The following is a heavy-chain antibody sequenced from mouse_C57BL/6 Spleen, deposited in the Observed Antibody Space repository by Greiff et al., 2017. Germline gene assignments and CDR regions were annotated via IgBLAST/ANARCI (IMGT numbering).Heavy chain of an antibody. Sequence: VQLQQSGAELVRPGTSVKVYCKASGYAFTNYLIEWVKQRPGQGLEWIGVINPGSGGTNYNEKFKGKATLTADKSSSTAYMQLSSLTSEDSAVYFCARWGLFFDYWGQGTTRTVSS. D-gene: IGHD3-1*01. CDR1: GYAFTNYL. V-gene: IGHV1-54*01. CDR2: INPGSGGT. CDR3: ARWGLFFDY. J-gene: IGHJ2*01.